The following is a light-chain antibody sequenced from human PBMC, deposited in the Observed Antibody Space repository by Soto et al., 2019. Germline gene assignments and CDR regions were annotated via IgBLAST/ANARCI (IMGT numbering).Light chain of an antibody. V-gene: IGKV3-20*01. Sequence: EIVMTQSPATLSLSAGERATLSCRASQSVSSSYLAWYQQKPGQAPRLLIYGASSRATGIPDRFTGSGSGTDFTLIISRLEPEDFAVFYCHQYGSSPQTFGQGTKV. CDR1: QSVSSSY. CDR2: GAS. J-gene: IGKJ1*01. CDR3: HQYGSSPQT.